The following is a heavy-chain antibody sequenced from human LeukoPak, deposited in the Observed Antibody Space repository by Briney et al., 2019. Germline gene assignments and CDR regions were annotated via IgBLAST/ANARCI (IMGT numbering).Heavy chain of an antibody. Sequence: GGSLRLSCTASGFTFSSYWMHWVRQVPGKGLVWVSRINAGGSSTTYADSVKGRFTISRDNAKNTLYLQMNSLRVEDTAVYYCARSNQADDYWGQGTLVTVSS. J-gene: IGHJ4*02. CDR1: GFTFSSYW. D-gene: IGHD4-11*01. CDR3: ARSNQADDY. CDR2: INAGGSST. V-gene: IGHV3-74*01.